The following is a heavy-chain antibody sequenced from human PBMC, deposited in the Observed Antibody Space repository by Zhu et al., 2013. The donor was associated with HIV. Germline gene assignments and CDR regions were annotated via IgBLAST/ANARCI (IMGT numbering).Heavy chain of an antibody. CDR2: FDPEDGET. V-gene: IGHV1-24*01. Sequence: QVQLVQSGAEVRKPGASVKVSCKVSGSTLSELSMHWVRQAPGKGLEWMGGFDPEDGETIYAQKFQGRVTMTEDTSTDTAYMELRSLRSEDTAIYYCATHYEPETTVTSYYYFYGMDVWGQGTTVTVSS. CDR3: ATHYEPETTVTSYYYFYGMDV. J-gene: IGHJ6*02. D-gene: IGHD4-17*01. CDR1: GSTLSELS.